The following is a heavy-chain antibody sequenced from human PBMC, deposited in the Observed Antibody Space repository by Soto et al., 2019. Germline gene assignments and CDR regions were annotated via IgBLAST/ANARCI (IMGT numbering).Heavy chain of an antibody. D-gene: IGHD3-10*01. J-gene: IGHJ4*02. CDR1: GGSISTSSCF. V-gene: IGHV4-39*01. CDR3: ARQRWGSGSYSGLLDF. CDR2: VHYSGSA. Sequence: QLQLQESGPGLVKPSETLSLTCSVSGGSISTSSCFWGWIRQPPGKGLEWVGAVHYSGSANYRSSLQSRVTISVDTSQNQFSLRLRSVTAADTAVYYCARQRWGSGSYSGLLDFWGQGARVTVSS.